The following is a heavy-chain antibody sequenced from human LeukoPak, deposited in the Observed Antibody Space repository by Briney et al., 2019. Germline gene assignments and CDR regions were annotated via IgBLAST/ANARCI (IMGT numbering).Heavy chain of an antibody. Sequence: ASVKVSCKASGSTFSSYAISWVRQAPGQGLEWMGGIIPIFGTANYAQKFQGRVTITADESTSTAYMELSSLRSEDTAVYYCARGLRYYYDSSGYYYGDNWFDPWGQGTLVTVSS. J-gene: IGHJ5*02. V-gene: IGHV1-69*13. CDR3: ARGLRYYYDSSGYYYGDNWFDP. CDR1: GSTFSSYA. D-gene: IGHD3-22*01. CDR2: IIPIFGTA.